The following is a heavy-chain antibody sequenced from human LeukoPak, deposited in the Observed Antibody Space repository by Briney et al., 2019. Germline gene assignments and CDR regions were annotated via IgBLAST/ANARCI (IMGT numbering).Heavy chain of an antibody. D-gene: IGHD6-13*01. Sequence: SSETLSLTCTVSGGSISSSSYYWGWIRQPPGKGLEWIGSIYYSGSTYYNPSLKSRATISVDTSKNQFSLKLSSVTAADTAVYYCASSMAAAGIFDYWGQGTLVTVSS. CDR3: ASSMAAAGIFDY. V-gene: IGHV4-39*01. CDR2: IYYSGST. CDR1: GGSISSSSYY. J-gene: IGHJ4*02.